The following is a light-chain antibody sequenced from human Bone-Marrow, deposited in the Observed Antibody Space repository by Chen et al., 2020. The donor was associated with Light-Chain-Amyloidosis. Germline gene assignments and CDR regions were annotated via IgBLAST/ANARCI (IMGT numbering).Light chain of an antibody. Sequence: SYVLTHPSSVSVAPGQTATIARGGNNIGSTSVHWYQQTPGQAPLLVVYDDSDRPSGIPERLSASDSGNTAARTISRVEAGDQADYYWQVWDRSSDRLVFGGGTNLTVL. J-gene: IGLJ3*02. CDR2: DDS. CDR3: QVWDRSSDRLV. V-gene: IGLV3-21*02. CDR1: NIGSTS.